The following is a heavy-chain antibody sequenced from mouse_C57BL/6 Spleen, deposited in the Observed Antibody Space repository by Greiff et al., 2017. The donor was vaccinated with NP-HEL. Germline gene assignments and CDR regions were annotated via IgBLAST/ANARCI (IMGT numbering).Heavy chain of an antibody. V-gene: IGHV1-50*01. J-gene: IGHJ4*01. CDR2: IDPSDSYT. D-gene: IGHD1-1*02. CDR1: GYTFTSYW. Sequence: VQLQQPGAELVKPGASVKLSCKASGYTFTSYWMQWVKQRPGQGLEWIGEIDPSDSYTNYNQKFKGKATLTVDTSSSTAYMQLSSLTSEDSAVYYCARFTGGYYAMDYWGQGTSVTVSS. CDR3: ARFTGGYYAMDY.